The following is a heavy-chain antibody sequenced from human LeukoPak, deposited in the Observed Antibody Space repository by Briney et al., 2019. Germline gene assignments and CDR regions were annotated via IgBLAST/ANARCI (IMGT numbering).Heavy chain of an antibody. V-gene: IGHV4-31*03. CDR2: IYYSGST. J-gene: IGHJ2*01. CDR1: GGSFSSGGYY. CDR3: ARERTGYSGYAGSYWYFDL. D-gene: IGHD5-12*01. Sequence: PSETLSLTCTVSGGSFSSGGYYWRWIRQHPGKGLEWIGYIYYSGSTYDNPSLKSRVTISVDTSKNQFSLKLSSVTAADTAVYYCARERTGYSGYAGSYWYFDLWGRGTLVTVSS.